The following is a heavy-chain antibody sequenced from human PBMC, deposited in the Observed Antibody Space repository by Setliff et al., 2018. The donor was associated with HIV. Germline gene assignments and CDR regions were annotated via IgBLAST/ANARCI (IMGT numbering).Heavy chain of an antibody. CDR3: ARDWRSGYDLNFDY. CDR1: GFTFSNYV. CDR2: ISGSGVNS. J-gene: IGHJ4*02. Sequence: GGSLRLSCAASGFTFSNYVINWVRQAPGKGLEWISGISGSGVNSYYADSVKGRFTISRDNAKNSLYLQMNSLRAEDTAMYYCARDWRSGYDLNFDYWGQGTLVTVSS. D-gene: IGHD5-12*01. V-gene: IGHV3-23*01.